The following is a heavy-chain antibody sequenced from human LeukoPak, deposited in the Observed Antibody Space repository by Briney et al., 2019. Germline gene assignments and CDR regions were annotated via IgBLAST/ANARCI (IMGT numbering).Heavy chain of an antibody. Sequence: GGSLRLSCVASGFTFSSYAMTWVRQAPGKGREWVSAMTTSDTYYADSVKGRFTISRDNSKNTLSLQMNSLRGEDTAVYYCAKDRGNFWSGDAFDIWGQGAVVTVSS. CDR1: GFTFSSYA. D-gene: IGHD3-3*01. CDR3: AKDRGNFWSGDAFDI. V-gene: IGHV3-23*01. J-gene: IGHJ3*02. CDR2: MTTSDT.